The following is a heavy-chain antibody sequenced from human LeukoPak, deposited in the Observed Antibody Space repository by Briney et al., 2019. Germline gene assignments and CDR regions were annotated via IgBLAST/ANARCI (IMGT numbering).Heavy chain of an antibody. Sequence: SETLSLTCAVYGGSFSGYYWSWIRQPPGKGLEWIGSIYYSGSTYYNPSLKSRVTISVDTSKNQFSLKLSSVTAADTAVYYCARYGVVVVAATFDYWGQGTLVTVSS. CDR1: GGSFSGYY. V-gene: IGHV4-34*01. J-gene: IGHJ4*02. D-gene: IGHD2-15*01. CDR2: IYYSGST. CDR3: ARYGVVVVAATFDY.